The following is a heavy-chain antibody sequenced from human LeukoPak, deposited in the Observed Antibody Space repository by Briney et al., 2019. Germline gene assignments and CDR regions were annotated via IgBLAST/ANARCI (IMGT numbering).Heavy chain of an antibody. J-gene: IGHJ4*02. V-gene: IGHV3-23*01. CDR2: ISGSGGST. CDR3: ARDYRARLDY. Sequence: GGSLRLSCAASGLTFSSYGMSWVRHAPGKGLEWVSAISGSGGSTYYADSVKGRFTISRDNAKNSLYLQMNSLRAEDTAVYYCARDYRARLDYWGQGTLVTVSS. CDR1: GLTFSSYG.